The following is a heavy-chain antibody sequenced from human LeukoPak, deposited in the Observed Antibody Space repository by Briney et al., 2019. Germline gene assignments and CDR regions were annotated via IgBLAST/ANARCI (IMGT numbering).Heavy chain of an antibody. CDR1: GFTFSSYD. CDR2: ICILGDT. Sequence: GGSLRLFCAASGFTFSSYDMHWVRQPTGKGLEWVSGICILGDTFYLGSVKGRFTISRESAKNSLYLQMDSLRAGDTAVYYCARSVPGGSGWTGSIEFWGQGTLVTVSS. D-gene: IGHD6-19*01. J-gene: IGHJ4*02. V-gene: IGHV3-13*01. CDR3: ARSVPGGSGWTGSIEF.